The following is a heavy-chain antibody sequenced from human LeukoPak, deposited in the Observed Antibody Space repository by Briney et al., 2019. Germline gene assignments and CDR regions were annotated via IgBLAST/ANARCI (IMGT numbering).Heavy chain of an antibody. J-gene: IGHJ3*02. CDR1: GFTFRSYS. V-gene: IGHV3-48*04. Sequence: GGSLRLSCVASGFTFRSYSMNWVSQAPGKGLEWVSYISSTSGTIYYADSMKGRFTISRDNAKNSLYLQMNGLRAEDTAVYYCARELVVPAAISSYDAFHIWGQGTMVTVSS. CDR2: ISSTSGTI. CDR3: ARELVVPAAISSYDAFHI. D-gene: IGHD2-2*01.